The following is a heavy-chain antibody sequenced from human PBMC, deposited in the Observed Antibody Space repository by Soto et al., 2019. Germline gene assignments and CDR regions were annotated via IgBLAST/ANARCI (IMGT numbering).Heavy chain of an antibody. CDR2: ISTYDGNT. V-gene: IGHV1-18*01. CDR1: CYTFFTYG. CDR3: ARKSSSSSWFDP. J-gene: IGHJ5*02. Sequence: SVNVSCKATCYTFFTYGITWVRQAPGQGLEWMGWISTYDGNTDYAKKLQGRVTMTTDTSTRTAYMELRSLRSDDTAVYYCARKSSSSSWFDPWGQGTLVTVYS. D-gene: IGHD6-6*01.